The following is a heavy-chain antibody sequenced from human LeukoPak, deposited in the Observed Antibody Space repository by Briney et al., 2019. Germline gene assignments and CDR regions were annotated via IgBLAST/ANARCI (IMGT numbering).Heavy chain of an antibody. CDR1: GFTFNNFA. CDR2: VGTGGDT. Sequence: RPGGSLRLSCAASGFTFNNFAMGWVRQAPGKGLEWVSTVGTGGDTYYADSVKGRFTISRDNSKSTVYLQMNSLRADDTALYYCAKNLPGRPPDYWGQGTLVTVSS. D-gene: IGHD1-14*01. CDR3: AKNLPGRPPDY. V-gene: IGHV3-23*01. J-gene: IGHJ4*02.